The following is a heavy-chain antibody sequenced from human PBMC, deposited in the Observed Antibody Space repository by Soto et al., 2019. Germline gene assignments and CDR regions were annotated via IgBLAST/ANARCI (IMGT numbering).Heavy chain of an antibody. V-gene: IGHV3-23*01. J-gene: IGHJ4*02. Sequence: PGGSLRLSCAASGFAFNTYAMTWVRQAPGKGLEWVSDVSGSGSGTHYADSVKGRFTISRDNSKNTLYLQMNSLRAEDTAVYYCAKGPRRYCDSTTCYVDYWGQGTLVTVSS. D-gene: IGHD2-2*01. CDR1: GFAFNTYA. CDR2: VSGSGSGT. CDR3: AKGPRRYCDSTTCYVDY.